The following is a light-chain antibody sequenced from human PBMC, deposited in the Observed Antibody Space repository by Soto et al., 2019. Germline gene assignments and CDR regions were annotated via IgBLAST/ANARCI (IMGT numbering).Light chain of an antibody. CDR2: AAS. CDR1: QGIRDD. V-gene: IGKV1-17*02. J-gene: IGKJ1*01. Sequence: DIRMTQSPSSLSATVGDRVTITCRASQGIRDDLNWYQQKPGKAPKRLIYAASSLQSGVPSRFSGSGSETEFTLTISDLQPEDFATYYCLQHYSHPPWMFGQGTKVEIK. CDR3: LQHYSHPPWM.